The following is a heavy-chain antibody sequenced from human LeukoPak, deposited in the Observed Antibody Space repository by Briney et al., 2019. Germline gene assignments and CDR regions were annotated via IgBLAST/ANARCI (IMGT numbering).Heavy chain of an antibody. CDR3: ARLPYSDPGQY. D-gene: IGHD5-12*01. Sequence: PGGSLRLSCAASGFSFSSSWMHWVRQAPGKGLVWVSRIKSDGSSTPYADSVKGRFTISRDNAKNMLYLQMNSLRAEDTAVYYCARLPYSDPGQYWGQGTLVTVSS. V-gene: IGHV3-74*01. CDR1: GFSFSSSW. CDR2: IKSDGSST. J-gene: IGHJ4*02.